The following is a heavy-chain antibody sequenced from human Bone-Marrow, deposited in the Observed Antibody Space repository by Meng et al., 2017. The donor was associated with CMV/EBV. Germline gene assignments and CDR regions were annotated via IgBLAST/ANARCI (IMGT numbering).Heavy chain of an antibody. D-gene: IGHD3-3*01. Sequence: SETLSLTCTVSGGSISNSSYYWAWIRQPPGKGLECIGSIYYSGTTYYSPSLKSRMTISINTSKNQFSLTLAYVTDADTAVYYCARAVHPYHDFWSGYYPYYYYYYAMDVWGQGTTVTVSS. CDR1: GGSISNSSYY. CDR2: IYYSGTT. CDR3: ARAVHPYHDFWSGYYPYYYYYYAMDV. J-gene: IGHJ6*02. V-gene: IGHV4-39*07.